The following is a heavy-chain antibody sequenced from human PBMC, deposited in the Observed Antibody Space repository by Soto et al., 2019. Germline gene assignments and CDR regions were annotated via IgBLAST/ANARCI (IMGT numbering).Heavy chain of an antibody. J-gene: IGHJ4*02. Sequence: LSVTCTVSFGSISSGGYYWSWIRQHPWKGLEWIGYIYYSGSTYYNPSLKSRVTISVDTSKNQFSLKLSSVTAADTAVYYCARVQRRDGYNYEEGGFDYWGQGTLVTVSS. CDR2: IYYSGST. CDR3: ARVQRRDGYNYEEGGFDY. V-gene: IGHV4-31*03. D-gene: IGHD5-12*01. CDR1: FGSISSGGYY.